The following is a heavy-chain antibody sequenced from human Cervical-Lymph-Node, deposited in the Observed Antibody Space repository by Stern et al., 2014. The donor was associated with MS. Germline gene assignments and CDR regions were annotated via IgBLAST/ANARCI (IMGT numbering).Heavy chain of an antibody. Sequence: EVQLLESGGGLVKPGGSLRLSCAASGFTFRTYTMNWVRQAPGKGLEWISSIRARSADINYADAVKGRFTISRDNAKKSLFLQMNSLRVEDTAVYYCASVAVAGTGDQHYYYGLDVWGQGTTVTVSS. V-gene: IGHV3-21*01. CDR1: GFTFRTYT. D-gene: IGHD6-19*01. CDR2: IRARSADI. CDR3: ASVAVAGTGDQHYYYGLDV. J-gene: IGHJ6*02.